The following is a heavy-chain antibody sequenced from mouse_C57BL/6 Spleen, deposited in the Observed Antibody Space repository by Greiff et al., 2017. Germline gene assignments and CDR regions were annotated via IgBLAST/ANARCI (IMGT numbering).Heavy chain of an antibody. V-gene: IGHV1-82*01. J-gene: IGHJ3*01. CDR3: ARSGYYDSSPFAY. CDR1: GYAFSSSW. CDR2: IYPGDGVT. D-gene: IGHD1-1*01. Sequence: QVQLQQSGPELVKPGASVKISCKASGYAFSSSWMNWVKQRPGRGLEWIGRIYPGDGVTNYNGKFKGKATLTADKSSSTAYMQLSSLTSEDSAVYFCARSGYYDSSPFAYWGQGTLVTVSA.